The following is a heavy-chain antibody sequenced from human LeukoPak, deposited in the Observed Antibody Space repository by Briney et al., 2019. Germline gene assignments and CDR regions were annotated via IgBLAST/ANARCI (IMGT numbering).Heavy chain of an antibody. V-gene: IGHV1-2*02. CDR3: ARSIWFGESADAFDI. J-gene: IGHJ3*02. Sequence: GSSVKVSCKTSGYSDNFYGITWVRQVAGQGLEWMGWINPNSGGTNYAQKFQGRVTMTRDKSIRTAYMELSRLTSDDTAVYYCARSIWFGESADAFDIWCQGTMVTVSS. CDR1: GYSDNFYG. CDR2: INPNSGGT. D-gene: IGHD3-10*01.